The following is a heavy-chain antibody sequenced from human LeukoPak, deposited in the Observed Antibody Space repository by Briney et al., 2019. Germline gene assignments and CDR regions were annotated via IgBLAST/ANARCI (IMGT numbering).Heavy chain of an antibody. V-gene: IGHV3-48*01. J-gene: IGHJ6*02. Sequence: GGSLRLSYATSGFTFSNFAMNWVRQAPGKGLEWVSYVSSGSSTIYYADSVEGRFTISRDNAKNSLYLQMNSLRVEDTAVYYCARDATLDVWGQGTTVTVSS. CDR2: VSSGSSTI. CDR3: ARDATLDV. CDR1: GFTFSNFA. D-gene: IGHD2-15*01.